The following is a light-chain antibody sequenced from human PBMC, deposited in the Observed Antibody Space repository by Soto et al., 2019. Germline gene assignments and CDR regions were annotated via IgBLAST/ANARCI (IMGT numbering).Light chain of an antibody. Sequence: DIPMTQSPSILSASVGDRVTITCRASQSIGSWVAWYQQKPGRAPNLLIHKASHLESGVPSRFSGSGSGTEFTLTISSLQPGDFATYYCQHYNSYPWTFGQGTKVDI. CDR1: QSIGSW. CDR2: KAS. CDR3: QHYNSYPWT. V-gene: IGKV1-5*03. J-gene: IGKJ1*01.